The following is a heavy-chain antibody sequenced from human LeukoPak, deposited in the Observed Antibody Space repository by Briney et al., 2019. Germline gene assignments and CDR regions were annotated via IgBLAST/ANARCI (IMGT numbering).Heavy chain of an antibody. V-gene: IGHV3-9*01. Sequence: GGSLRLSCAASGFTFDDYVMHWVRQAPGKGLEWVSGISWNSANRDYADSVRGRFTISRDNAKNSLYLQMSSLTPEDTAFYYCAKARTVFTDAFEVWGQGTVVTVSS. CDR3: AKARTVFTDAFEV. CDR1: GFTFDDYV. J-gene: IGHJ3*01. D-gene: IGHD1-14*01. CDR2: ISWNSANR.